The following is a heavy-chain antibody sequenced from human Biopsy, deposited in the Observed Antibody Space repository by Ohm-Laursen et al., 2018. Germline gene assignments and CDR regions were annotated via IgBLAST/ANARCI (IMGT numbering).Heavy chain of an antibody. Sequence: SLRLSCTAPGFTVYNNYMTWVRQAPGKGLEWVSLIYSGGDTRYADSVKGRFTISRDSSKNTLYLQMNSLRVEDTAVFYCARDLRGHWFFDLWGRGTLVTVSS. D-gene: IGHD5/OR15-5a*01. CDR2: IYSGGDT. J-gene: IGHJ2*01. V-gene: IGHV3-66*01. CDR1: GFTVYNNY. CDR3: ARDLRGHWFFDL.